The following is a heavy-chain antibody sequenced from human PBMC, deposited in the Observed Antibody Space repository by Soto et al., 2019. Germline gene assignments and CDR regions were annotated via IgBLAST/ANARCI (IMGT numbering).Heavy chain of an antibody. V-gene: IGHV3-33*01. D-gene: IGHD2-21*02. CDR1: GFTFSSYG. CDR2: IWYDGSNK. Sequence: QVQLVESGGGVVQPGRSLRLSCAASGFTFSSYGMHWVRQAPGKGLEWVAVIWYDGSNKYYADSVKGRFTISRDNSKNTLYLQMNSLRAEDTAVYYCARGLSGGDLGMDVWGQGTTVTVSS. J-gene: IGHJ6*02. CDR3: ARGLSGGDLGMDV.